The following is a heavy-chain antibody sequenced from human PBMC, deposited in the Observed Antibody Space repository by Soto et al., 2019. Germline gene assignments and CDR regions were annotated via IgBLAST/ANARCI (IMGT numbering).Heavy chain of an antibody. V-gene: IGHV1-69*18. CDR1: GGTFSTSG. CDR3: ARGPESEISGYYYQRRGTFDL. J-gene: IGHJ3*01. CDR2: FVPIFDTA. Sequence: QVQMVQSGAEVKKPGSSVKVSCKASGGTFSTSGINWVRQAPGQGLEWMGSFVPIFDTANYAQKFQGRVTITADESATTGYMELSSLRSEDTAMYYCARGPESEISGYYYQRRGTFDLWGQGTMVIVSS. D-gene: IGHD3-22*01.